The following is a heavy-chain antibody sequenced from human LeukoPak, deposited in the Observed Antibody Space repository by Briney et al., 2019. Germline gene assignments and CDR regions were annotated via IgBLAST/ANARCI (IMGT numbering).Heavy chain of an antibody. CDR2: MNPNSGNT. Sequence: ASVKVSCKVSGYTLTELSMHWVRQAPGKGLEWMGWMNPNSGNTGYAQKFQGRVTITRNTSISTAYMELSSLRSEDTAVYYCARICSGGSCYNDAFHIWGQGTMVTVSS. V-gene: IGHV1-8*03. J-gene: IGHJ3*02. D-gene: IGHD2-15*01. CDR3: ARICSGGSCYNDAFHI. CDR1: GYTLTELS.